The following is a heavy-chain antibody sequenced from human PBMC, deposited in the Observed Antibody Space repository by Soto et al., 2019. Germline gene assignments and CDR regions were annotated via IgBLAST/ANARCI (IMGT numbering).Heavy chain of an antibody. V-gene: IGHV1-8*02. CDR1: GYTFTNND. CDR2: MNPGSGDT. J-gene: IGHJ5*02. D-gene: IGHD5-18*01. Sequence: QVRLVQSGAEVKKPGASVKVSCKASGYTFTNNDVSWVRQATGQGLEWMGWMNPGSGDTGYAQKFQGRVTMTRDISIATAYMELNRLTSEDTARYYCARMESFGSLNWFDPWGQGTLVTASS. CDR3: ARMESFGSLNWFDP.